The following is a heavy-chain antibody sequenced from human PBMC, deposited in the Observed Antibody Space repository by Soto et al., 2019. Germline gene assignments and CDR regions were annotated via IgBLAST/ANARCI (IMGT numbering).Heavy chain of an antibody. Sequence: SETLSLTCAVYGGSFSGYYWSWIRQPPGKGLEWIGEINHSGSTNYNPSLKSRVTISVDTSKNQFSLKLSSVTAADTAVYCCARGGMGARYCSGGSCTNYYYYGMDVWGQGTTVTVSS. D-gene: IGHD2-15*01. CDR3: ARGGMGARYCSGGSCTNYYYYGMDV. V-gene: IGHV4-34*01. J-gene: IGHJ6*02. CDR1: GGSFSGYY. CDR2: INHSGST.